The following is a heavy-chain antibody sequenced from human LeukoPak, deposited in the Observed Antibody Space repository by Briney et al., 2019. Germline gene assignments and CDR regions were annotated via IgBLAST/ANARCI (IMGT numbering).Heavy chain of an antibody. J-gene: IGHJ4*02. V-gene: IGHV3-33*08. CDR3: ARDQGSFDY. Sequence: GGSLRLSCAVSGFTFSSYGMHWVRQAPGKGLEWVAVIWYDGSNKFYADSVKGRFIISRDNSKNTLYLQMNSLRAEDTAVYYCARDQGSFDYWGQGTLVTVSS. CDR2: IWYDGSNK. CDR1: GFTFSSYG.